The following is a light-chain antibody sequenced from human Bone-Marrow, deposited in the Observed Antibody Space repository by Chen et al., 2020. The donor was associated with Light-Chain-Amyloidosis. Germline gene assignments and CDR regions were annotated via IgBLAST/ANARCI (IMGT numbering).Light chain of an antibody. CDR3: QQSYNRRPIS. Sequence: DIQVTPSPSSLSASVGDRVTITCRTSQTIANYLNWYQQKPGKAPEVLVYTTSNLRSGVPSRFSGSGYATDFTLTIDGLQPEDFATYYCQQSYNRRPISFGQGTRVDLK. J-gene: IGKJ2*01. V-gene: IGKV1-39*01. CDR1: QTIANY. CDR2: TTS.